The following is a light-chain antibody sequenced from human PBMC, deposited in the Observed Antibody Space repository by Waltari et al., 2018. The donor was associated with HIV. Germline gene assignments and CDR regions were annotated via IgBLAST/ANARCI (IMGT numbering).Light chain of an antibody. Sequence: QSALPQPPSASGSPGQSVNISCTGTSSHIGGYNYVSWYQQHPGKAPKLMIYEVSKRPSGVPDRFSGSKSGNTASLTVSGLQAEDEADYYCSSFAGSNNLGVFGGGTKLTVL. CDR2: EVS. CDR1: SSHIGGYNY. CDR3: SSFAGSNNLGV. V-gene: IGLV2-8*01. J-gene: IGLJ3*02.